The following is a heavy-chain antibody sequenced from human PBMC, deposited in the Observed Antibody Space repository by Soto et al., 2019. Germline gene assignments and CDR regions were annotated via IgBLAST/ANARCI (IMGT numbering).Heavy chain of an antibody. CDR1: RVTSINLTNY. J-gene: IGHJ4*02. Sequence: SEPLSRRWRVSRVTSINLTNYCACLRQPPGKGLEWIANIYYSGSTFYNPSLKSRVTISLDTSKNQFSLKLRSVTAADTAVYYCARHEAGWYFASWVQRTPVIVSS. CDR3: ARHEAGWYFAS. V-gene: IGHV4-39*01. CDR2: IYYSGST. D-gene: IGHD6-25*01.